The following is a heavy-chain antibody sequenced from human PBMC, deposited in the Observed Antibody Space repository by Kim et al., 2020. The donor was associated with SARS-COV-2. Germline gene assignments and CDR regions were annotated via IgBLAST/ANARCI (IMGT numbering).Heavy chain of an antibody. CDR3: ARVRIVGATRARSGAFDI. Sequence: SETLSLTCAVYGGSFSGYYWSWICQPPGKGLEWIGEINHSGSTNYNPSLKSRVTISVDTSKNQFSLKLSSVTAADTAVYYCARVRIVGATRARSGAFDIWGQGTMVTVSS. V-gene: IGHV4-34*01. D-gene: IGHD1-26*01. CDR2: INHSGST. CDR1: GGSFSGYY. J-gene: IGHJ3*02.